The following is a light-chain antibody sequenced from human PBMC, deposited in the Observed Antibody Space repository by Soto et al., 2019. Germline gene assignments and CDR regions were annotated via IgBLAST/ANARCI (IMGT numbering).Light chain of an antibody. Sequence: EIVLQQSPGTLSLSPGERATLSCRARQSFNSIYLAWYQKKPGQAPRLLIYGASSRATGTPDRFSGSGSGTDFTLTISRLEPEDFAVYYCHQYDSWTCGQGTKVDIK. CDR2: GAS. CDR1: QSFNSIY. CDR3: HQYDSWT. J-gene: IGKJ1*01. V-gene: IGKV3-20*01.